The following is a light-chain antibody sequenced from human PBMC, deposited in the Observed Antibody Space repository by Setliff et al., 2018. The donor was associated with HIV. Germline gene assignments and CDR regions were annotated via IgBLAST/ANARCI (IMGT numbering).Light chain of an antibody. V-gene: IGLV1-44*01. CDR1: SSNIGVNT. CDR3: AAWDNSLKGDV. J-gene: IGLJ1*01. CDR2: SIN. Sequence: QSALTQPPSASGTPGQRVTISCSGSSSNIGVNTVNWYQHLPGTAPRLLVYSINQRPTRVPDRFSGSKSGTSASLAISGLQFEDEADYYCAAWDNSLKGDVFGTGTKVTVL.